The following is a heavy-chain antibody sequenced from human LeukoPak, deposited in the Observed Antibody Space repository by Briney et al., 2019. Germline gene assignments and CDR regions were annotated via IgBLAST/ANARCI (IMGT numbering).Heavy chain of an antibody. CDR1: GGTFNSYA. D-gene: IGHD3-16*01. J-gene: IGHJ4*02. Sequence: ASVKVSCKASGGTFNSYAISWVRQAPGQGLEWMGGIIPIFGTANYAQKFQGRVTITTDESTSTAYMELSSLRSEDTAVYYCASGPSDYDYVPFDYWGQGTLVTVSS. CDR2: IIPIFGTA. V-gene: IGHV1-69*05. CDR3: ASGPSDYDYVPFDY.